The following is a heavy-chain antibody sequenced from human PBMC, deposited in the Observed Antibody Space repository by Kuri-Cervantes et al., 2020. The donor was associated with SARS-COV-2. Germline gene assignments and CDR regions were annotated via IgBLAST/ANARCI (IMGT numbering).Heavy chain of an antibody. CDR3: ARDSRGYSYGYGHLFDY. CDR2: ISSSSSTI. J-gene: IGHJ4*02. Sequence: GESLKISCAASGFTFSSYSMNWVRQAPGKGLEWVSYISSSSSTIYYADSVKGRFTISRDNAKNSLYPQMNSLRDEDTAAYYCARDSRGYSYGYGHLFDYWGQGTLVTVSS. CDR1: GFTFSSYS. V-gene: IGHV3-48*02. D-gene: IGHD5-18*01.